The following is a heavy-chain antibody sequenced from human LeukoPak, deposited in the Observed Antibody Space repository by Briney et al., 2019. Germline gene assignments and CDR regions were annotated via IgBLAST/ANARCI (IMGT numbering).Heavy chain of an antibody. D-gene: IGHD5-24*01. J-gene: IGHJ4*02. Sequence: GGSLRLSCAASGFTFSSYAMNWVRQAPGKGLEWVSAVSAGDDTTYYADSVKGRFPISRANSKNTLYLQMNSLRAEDTAVYYCAKDMTSGDGYNNFDYWGQGTLVTVSS. CDR2: VSAGDDTT. CDR3: AKDMTSGDGYNNFDY. V-gene: IGHV3-23*01. CDR1: GFTFSSYA.